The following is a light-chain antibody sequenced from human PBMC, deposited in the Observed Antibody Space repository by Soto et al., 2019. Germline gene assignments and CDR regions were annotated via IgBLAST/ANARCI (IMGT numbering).Light chain of an antibody. Sequence: QSAFTQAPCVSGSPGQSFTISCTGTISDVGGYNYVSWYQQHPGKAPKLMIYDVSKRPSGVPDRFSGSKSGNTASLTISGLQAEDEADYYCCSYAGSYVFGTGTKVTVL. CDR1: ISDVGGYNY. CDR3: CSYAGSYV. J-gene: IGLJ1*01. V-gene: IGLV2-11*01. CDR2: DVS.